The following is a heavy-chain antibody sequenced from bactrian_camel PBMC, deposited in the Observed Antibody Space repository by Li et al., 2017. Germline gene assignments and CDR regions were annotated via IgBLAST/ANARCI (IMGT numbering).Heavy chain of an antibody. CDR3: AADKCPSHWVGYVVGFAY. CDR1: QWPYTSTYC. Sequence: HVQLVESGGGSVQAGGSLNLSCVVSQWPYTSTYCMGWFRQVPGNEREPLASIDSDGRTSVADSVKGRFTISKDNVKNTVILQMNSLKPEDTAMYYCAADKCPSHWVGYVVGFAYRGQGTQVTVS. CDR2: IDSDGRT. V-gene: IGHV3S53*01. J-gene: IGHJ6*01. D-gene: IGHD5*01.